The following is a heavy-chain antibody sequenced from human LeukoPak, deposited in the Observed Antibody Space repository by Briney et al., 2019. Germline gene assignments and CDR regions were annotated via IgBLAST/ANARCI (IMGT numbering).Heavy chain of an antibody. CDR2: INHSGST. J-gene: IGHJ5*02. CDR3: ARGPIVVVITTNNWFDP. V-gene: IGHV4-34*01. Sequence: SETLSLTCAVYGGSFSGYCWSWIRQPPGKGLEWIGEINHSGSTNYNPSLKSRVTISVDTSKNQFSLKLSSVTAADTAVYYCARGPIVVVITTNNWFDPWGQGTLVTVSS. D-gene: IGHD3-22*01. CDR1: GGSFSGYC.